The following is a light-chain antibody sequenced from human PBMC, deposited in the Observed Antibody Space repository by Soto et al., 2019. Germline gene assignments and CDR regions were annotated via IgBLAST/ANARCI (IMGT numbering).Light chain of an antibody. CDR1: QGISSY. J-gene: IGKJ1*01. V-gene: IGKV1-9*01. Sequence: DIQLTQSPSFLSASVGDRVTITCRASQGISSYLAWYQQKPGKAPKLLIYAASTLQSGVPSRFSGSGSGTAFTLTLSSLRPEDLATFSCPQLNSYPRTFGQGTKVEIK. CDR2: AAS. CDR3: PQLNSYPRT.